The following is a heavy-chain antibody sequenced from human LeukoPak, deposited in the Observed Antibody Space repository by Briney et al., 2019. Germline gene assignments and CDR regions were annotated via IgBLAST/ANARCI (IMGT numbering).Heavy chain of an antibody. CDR3: ARGIGSGYYYYYMDV. J-gene: IGHJ6*03. CDR2: ISSSSSYI. V-gene: IGHV3-21*01. D-gene: IGHD6-19*01. Sequence: GGSLRLSCAASGFTFSSYSMNWVRQAPGKGVEWVSSISSSSSYIYYADSVKGRFTISRDNAKNSLYLQMNSLRAEDTAVYYCARGIGSGYYYYYMDVWGKGTTVTVSS. CDR1: GFTFSSYS.